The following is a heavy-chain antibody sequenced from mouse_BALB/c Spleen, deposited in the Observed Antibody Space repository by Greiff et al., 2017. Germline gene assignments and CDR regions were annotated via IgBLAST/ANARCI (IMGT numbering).Heavy chain of an antibody. D-gene: IGHD4-1*01. CDR1: GYTFTSYD. J-gene: IGHJ3*01. V-gene: IGHV1S56*01. Sequence: QVQLQQSGPELVKPGALVKISCKASGYTFTSYDINWVKQRPGQGLEWIGWIYPGDGSTKYNEKFKGKATLTSDKSSSTAYMELSSLTSEDSAVYYCARGSGLTGTTWFAYWGQGTLVTVSA. CDR2: IYPGDGST. CDR3: ARGSGLTGTTWFAY.